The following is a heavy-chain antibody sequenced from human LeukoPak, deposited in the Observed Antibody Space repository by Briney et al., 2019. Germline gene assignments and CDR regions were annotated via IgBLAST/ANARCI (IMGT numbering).Heavy chain of an antibody. CDR1: GYTFTSYG. Sequence: ASVKVSCKASGYTFTSYGISWVRQAPGQGLEWVGWISAYNGNTNYAQKLQGRVTMTTDTSTSTAYMELRSLRSDDTAVYYCARSRGGTYYYGSGSYYGDYWGQGTLVTVSS. CDR3: ARSRGGTYYYGSGSYYGDY. D-gene: IGHD3-10*01. CDR2: ISAYNGNT. V-gene: IGHV1-18*01. J-gene: IGHJ4*02.